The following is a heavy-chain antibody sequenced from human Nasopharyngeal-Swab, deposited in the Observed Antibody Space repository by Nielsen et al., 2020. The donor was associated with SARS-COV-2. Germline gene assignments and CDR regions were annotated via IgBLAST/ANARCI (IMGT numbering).Heavy chain of an antibody. CDR1: GFTFSNYG. V-gene: IGHV3-30*18. Sequence: GESLQISCVASGFTFSNYGMHWVRQAPGKGLEWAAIISYDGSNKYHADSVKGRFTISKDNSKNTLYLQMSSLRADDTAVYYCAKERFYSGSGKYPRDFDYWGQGTLVTVSS. J-gene: IGHJ4*02. CDR2: ISYDGSNK. D-gene: IGHD3-10*01. CDR3: AKERFYSGSGKYPRDFDY.